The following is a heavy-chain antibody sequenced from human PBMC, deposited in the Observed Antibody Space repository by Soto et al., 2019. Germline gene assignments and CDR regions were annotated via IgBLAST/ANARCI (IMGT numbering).Heavy chain of an antibody. V-gene: IGHV1-69*12. CDR2: IMPIFRAP. D-gene: IGHD2-15*01. Sequence: QVQLVQSGAEVKKPGSSVKVSCKASGGAFSDYAFSWVRQAPGQGLEWLGGIMPIFRAPDYAQKFQGRVTITADEFTRTAYMEINSLKTEETAVYYCASWLKGPDIGNYYYGMDVWGQGTTVTVS. J-gene: IGHJ6*02. CDR3: ASWLKGPDIGNYYYGMDV. CDR1: GGAFSDYA.